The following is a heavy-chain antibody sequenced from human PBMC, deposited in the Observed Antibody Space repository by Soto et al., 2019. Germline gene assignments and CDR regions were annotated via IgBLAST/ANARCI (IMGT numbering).Heavy chain of an antibody. CDR2: IYSNGST. CDR3: ARGYSYGLLDY. Sequence: SETLSLTCTVFGGSISSYYWSWIRQPAGKGLEWIGRIYSNGSTNYSPSLKSRVTMSVDTSKNQFSLKVNSVTAADTAVYYCARGYSYGLLDYWGQGTLVTVSS. D-gene: IGHD5-18*01. J-gene: IGHJ4*02. CDR1: GGSISSYY. V-gene: IGHV4-4*07.